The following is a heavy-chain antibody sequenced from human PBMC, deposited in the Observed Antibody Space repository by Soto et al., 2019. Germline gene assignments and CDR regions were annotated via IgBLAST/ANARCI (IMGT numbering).Heavy chain of an antibody. V-gene: IGHV1-69*04. D-gene: IGHD3-9*01. Sequence: SVKVSCKASGYTFTSYDINWVRQAPGQGLEWMGRIIPILGIANYAQKFQGRVTITADKSTSTAYMELSSLRSEDTAVYYCARDYYDILTGTTSPSFDYWGQGTLVTVSS. CDR3: ARDYYDILTGTTSPSFDY. CDR2: IIPILGIA. J-gene: IGHJ4*02. CDR1: GYTFTSYD.